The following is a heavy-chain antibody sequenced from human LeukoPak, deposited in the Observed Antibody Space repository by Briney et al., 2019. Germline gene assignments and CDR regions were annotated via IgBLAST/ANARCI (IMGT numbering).Heavy chain of an antibody. J-gene: IGHJ4*02. D-gene: IGHD3-16*01. CDR3: ARTQLWRGILDY. V-gene: IGHV3-30*04. Sequence: GGSLRLSCAASGFTFSSYAMHWVRQAPGKGLEWVAVISYDGSNKYYADSVKGRFTISRDNSKNTLYLQMNSLRAEDTAVYYCARTQLWRGILDYWGQGTLVTVSS. CDR2: ISYDGSNK. CDR1: GFTFSSYA.